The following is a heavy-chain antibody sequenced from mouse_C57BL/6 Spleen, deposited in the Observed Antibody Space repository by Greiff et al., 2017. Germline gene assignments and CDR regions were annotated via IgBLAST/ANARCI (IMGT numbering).Heavy chain of an antibody. CDR2: INPGSGGT. V-gene: IGHV1-54*01. Sequence: QVQLQQSGAELVRPGTSVKVSCKASGYAFTNYLIEWVKQRPGQGLEWIGVINPGSGGTNYNEKFKGKATLTADKSSSTAYMQLSSLTSEDSAVYFCARSSGTWCAYWGQGTLVTVSA. CDR1: GYAFTNYL. J-gene: IGHJ3*01. D-gene: IGHD4-1*01. CDR3: ARSSGTWCAY.